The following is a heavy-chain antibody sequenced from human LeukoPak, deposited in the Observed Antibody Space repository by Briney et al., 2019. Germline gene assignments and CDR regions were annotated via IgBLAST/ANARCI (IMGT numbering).Heavy chain of an antibody. D-gene: IGHD3-16*01. CDR1: GYTVTSYD. CDR2: MNPNSGNT. V-gene: IGHV1-8*01. CDR3: AREKRFGRYYFDY. J-gene: IGHJ4*02. Sequence: ASVKVSCKASGYTVTSYDINWVRQATGQGLEWMGWMNPNSGNTGYAQKFQGRVTMTRDTSISTAYMELSRLRSDDTAVYYCAREKRFGRYYFDYWGQGTLVTVSS.